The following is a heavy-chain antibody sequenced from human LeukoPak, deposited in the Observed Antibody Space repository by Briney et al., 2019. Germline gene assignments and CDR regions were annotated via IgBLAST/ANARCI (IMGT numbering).Heavy chain of an antibody. CDR2: ISGSGGST. CDR3: AKWTRRDYYYYYMDV. V-gene: IGHV3-23*01. J-gene: IGHJ6*03. CDR1: GFDFNNYN. Sequence: GGSLRLSCAASGFDFNNYNMNWVRQAPGKGLEWVSAISGSGGSTYYADSVMGRFTISRDNSKNMLYVQMHSLRAEDTAVYYCAKWTRRDYYYYYMDVWGKGTTVTISS. D-gene: IGHD2-2*01.